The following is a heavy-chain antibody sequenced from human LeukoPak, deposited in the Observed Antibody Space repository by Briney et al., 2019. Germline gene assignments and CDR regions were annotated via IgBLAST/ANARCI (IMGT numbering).Heavy chain of an antibody. V-gene: IGHV3-7*05. CDR2: IKQDGCEK. J-gene: IGHJ4*02. D-gene: IGHD6-13*01. CDR1: GFTFSNYW. CDR3: TRIGYSSSCFDY. Sequence: GGSLRLSCAASGFTFSNYWMTWVRQAPGKGLEWLATIKQDGCEKYYVDSVKGRFTISRDNAKNALHLQMNSLRAEDTAVYYCTRIGYSSSCFDYWGQGTLVTVSS.